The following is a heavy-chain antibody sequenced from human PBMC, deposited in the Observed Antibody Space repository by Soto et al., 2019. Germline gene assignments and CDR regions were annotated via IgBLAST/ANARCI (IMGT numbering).Heavy chain of an antibody. D-gene: IGHD3-16*01. V-gene: IGHV3-7*04. CDR1: GFTFSSYW. CDR3: ARVYYDYVWGSLDY. CDR2: IKQDGSEK. J-gene: IGHJ4*02. Sequence: GGSLRLSCAASGFTFSSYWMSWVRQAPGKGLEWVANIKQDGSEKYYVDSVKGRFTITRDNAKNSLYLQMNSMRAEDTAVYYCARVYYDYVWGSLDYWGQGTLVTVSS.